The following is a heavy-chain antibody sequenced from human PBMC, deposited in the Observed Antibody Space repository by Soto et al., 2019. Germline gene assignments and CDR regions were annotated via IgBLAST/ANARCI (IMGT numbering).Heavy chain of an antibody. V-gene: IGHV3-53*01. CDR3: ARGPHVGISTS. J-gene: IGHJ4*02. Sequence: GGSLRLSCAASGFNVSSNYMSWVRPAPGKGLEWLPVIYSGGSTYYAESVKGRFTISRDNSKNTLNLQMNALRVEDTAVYYCARGPHVGISTSWGQGTLVTVSS. CDR2: IYSGGST. D-gene: IGHD2-2*01. CDR1: GFNVSSNY.